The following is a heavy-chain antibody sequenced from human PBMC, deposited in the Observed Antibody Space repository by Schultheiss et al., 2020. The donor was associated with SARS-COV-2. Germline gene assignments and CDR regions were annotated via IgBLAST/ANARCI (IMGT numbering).Heavy chain of an antibody. CDR2: ISAYNGNT. Sequence: ASVKVSCKASGYTFTSYGISWVRQAPGQGLEWMGWISAYNGNTNYAQKLQGRVTMTTDTSTSTAYMELSRLRSDDTAVYYCARDSGGPIVLMGGEIDPWGQGTLVTVSS. D-gene: IGHD2-8*01. CDR3: ARDSGGPIVLMGGEIDP. V-gene: IGHV1-18*01. CDR1: GYTFTSYG. J-gene: IGHJ5*02.